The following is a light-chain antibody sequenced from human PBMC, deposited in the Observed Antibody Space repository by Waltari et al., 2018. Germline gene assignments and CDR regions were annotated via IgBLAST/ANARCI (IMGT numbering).Light chain of an antibody. J-gene: IGKJ4*01. CDR1: QSVSRH. V-gene: IGKV3-11*01. CDR2: DPS. Sequence: EIVLTQSPATLSLSPGESVTLSCRASQSVSRHSAWYQQRPGQSPRLLNYDPSNRAPGIPAKFSGSGSGTDCTLTISSLGAVDFAVYNCQQRSTWPSPTFGGGTKVGIK. CDR3: QQRSTWPSPT.